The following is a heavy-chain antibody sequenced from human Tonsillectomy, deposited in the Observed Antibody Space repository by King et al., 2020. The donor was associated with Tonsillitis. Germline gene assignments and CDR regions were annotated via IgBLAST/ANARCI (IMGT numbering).Heavy chain of an antibody. Sequence: EQLVQSGAEVKKPGASVKVSCKASGYTFTAYYMHWVRQAPGQGLEWMGWINPTSGGTHYAQKFQGRVTMTRDMSITTAYMELRRLRSDDTAVYYCARGPYVEIVAADHFDYWGQGSLVTVSS. CDR1: GYTFTAYY. CDR2: INPTSGGT. D-gene: IGHD5-12*01. CDR3: ARGPYVEIVAADHFDY. V-gene: IGHV1-2*02. J-gene: IGHJ4*02.